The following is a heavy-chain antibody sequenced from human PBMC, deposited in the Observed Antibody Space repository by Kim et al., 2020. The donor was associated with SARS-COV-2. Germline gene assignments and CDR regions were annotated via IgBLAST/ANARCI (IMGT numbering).Heavy chain of an antibody. D-gene: IGHD2-2*01. V-gene: IGHV4-39*01. Sequence: SETLSLTCSVAGASISTSNYFWAWIRQPPGKGLELIGSISYNGYRYYNSSLRSRLTISIDTSKNQFFLNLNSVTAADTAVYYCAREEGYCSGTTCFPPFYLDLWGRGTRVTVSA. CDR1: GASISTSNYF. CDR3: AREEGYCSGTTCFPPFYLDL. CDR2: ISYNGYR. J-gene: IGHJ2*01.